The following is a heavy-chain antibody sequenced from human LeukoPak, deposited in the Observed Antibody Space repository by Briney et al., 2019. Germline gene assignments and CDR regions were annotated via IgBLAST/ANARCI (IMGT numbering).Heavy chain of an antibody. CDR1: GFTFSSYG. D-gene: IGHD3-22*01. CDR2: ISYDGSNK. J-gene: IGHJ4*02. Sequence: GGSLRLSCAASGFTFSSYGMHWVRQAPGKGLEWVAVISYDGSNKYYADSVKGRFTISRDNSKNTLYLQMNSLRAEDTAAYYCAKDYYDSSGYYYFTYWGQGTLVTVSS. CDR3: AKDYYDSSGYYYFTY. V-gene: IGHV3-30*18.